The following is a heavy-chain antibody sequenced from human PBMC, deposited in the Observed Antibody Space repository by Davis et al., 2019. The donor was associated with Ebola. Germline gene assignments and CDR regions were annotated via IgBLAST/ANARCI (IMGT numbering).Heavy chain of an antibody. CDR2: ISSSSSYT. Sequence: PGGSLRLSCAASGFTFSDYYMSWIRQAPGKGLEWVSYISSSSSYTNYADSVKGRFTISRDNAKNSLYLQMNSLRAEDTAVYYCARDLHGSGSYYLGDAFDIWGQGTMVTVSS. CDR1: GFTFSDYY. V-gene: IGHV3-11*06. CDR3: ARDLHGSGSYYLGDAFDI. J-gene: IGHJ3*02. D-gene: IGHD3-10*01.